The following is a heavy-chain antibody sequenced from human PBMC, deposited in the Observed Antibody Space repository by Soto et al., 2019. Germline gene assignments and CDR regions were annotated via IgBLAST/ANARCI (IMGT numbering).Heavy chain of an antibody. CDR3: ARESTGSYDW. CDR1: GYVFTTYY. J-gene: IGHJ5*01. V-gene: IGHV1-46*01. Sequence: GASVKVSCKASGYVFTTYYMHWVRQAPGQGLEWMGMINPSRGTISYAQKFQDRVTMTRDTSTSTVYMELRSLSFEDTAVYYCARESTGSYDWWGQGTLVTVSS. CDR2: INPSRGTI.